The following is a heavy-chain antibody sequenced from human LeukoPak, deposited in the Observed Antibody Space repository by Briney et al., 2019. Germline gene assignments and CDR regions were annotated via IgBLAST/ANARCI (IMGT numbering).Heavy chain of an antibody. V-gene: IGHV4-61*02. CDR1: GGSIGSGSYY. CDR3: ARGRYYGSGSYYVVYFYYYYMDV. J-gene: IGHJ6*03. CDR2: IYTSGST. D-gene: IGHD3-10*01. Sequence: SETLSLTCTVSGGSIGSGSYYWSWIRQPAGKGLEWTGRIYTSGSTNYNPSLKSRVTISVDTSKNQFSLKLSSVTAADTAVYYCARGRYYGSGSYYVVYFYYYYMDVWGKGTTVTVFS.